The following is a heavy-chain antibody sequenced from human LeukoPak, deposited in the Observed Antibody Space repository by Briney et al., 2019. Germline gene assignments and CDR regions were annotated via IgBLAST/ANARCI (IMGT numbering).Heavy chain of an antibody. CDR2: IYYSGST. J-gene: IGHJ5*02. CDR1: GGSISSSSYY. CDR3: ARGGSSAYNWFDP. D-gene: IGHD6-6*01. Sequence: SETLSLTCTVSGGSISSSSYYWGWIRQPPGKGLEWIGSIYYSGSTYYNPSLKSRVTISVATSKNQFSLKLSSVTAADTAVYYCARGGSSAYNWFDPWGQGTLVTVSS. V-gene: IGHV4-39*07.